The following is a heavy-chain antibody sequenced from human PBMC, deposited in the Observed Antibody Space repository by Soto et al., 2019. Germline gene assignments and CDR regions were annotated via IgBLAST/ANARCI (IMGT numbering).Heavy chain of an antibody. CDR3: ARARYGDRRGYYYGMDV. Sequence: PSETQSLTCAVSGGSISSGGYSWSWIRQPPGKGLEWIGYIYHSGSTYYNPSLKSRVTISVDRSKNQFSLKLSSVTAADTAVYYCARARYGDRRGYYYGMDVWGQGTTVTVS. D-gene: IGHD4-17*01. CDR1: GGSISSGGYS. CDR2: IYHSGST. J-gene: IGHJ6*02. V-gene: IGHV4-30-2*01.